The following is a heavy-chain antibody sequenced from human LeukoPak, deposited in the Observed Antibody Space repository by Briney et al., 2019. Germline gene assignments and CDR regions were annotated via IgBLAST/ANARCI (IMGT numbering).Heavy chain of an antibody. Sequence: GGSLRLSCAASGFTFSSYTMSWVRQAPGKGLEWVSTITTSDGNTYYADSVKGRFTVSRDNTKNTLFLQMNSLRAEDTAVYYCAKDGGLWVSAHWGDSWGRGTLVTVSS. V-gene: IGHV3-23*01. CDR2: ITTSDGNT. J-gene: IGHJ4*02. D-gene: IGHD7-27*01. CDR1: GFTFSSYT. CDR3: AKDGGLWVSAHWGDS.